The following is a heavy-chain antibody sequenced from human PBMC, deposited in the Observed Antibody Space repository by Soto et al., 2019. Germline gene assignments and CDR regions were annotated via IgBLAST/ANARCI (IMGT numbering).Heavy chain of an antibody. CDR2: IYYSGST. Sequence: SETLSLTCTVSGGSISSSSYYWGWIRQPPGKGLEWIGSIYYSGSTYYNPSLKSRVTISVDTSKNQFSLKLSSVTAADTAVYYCARHGQQQLVHLEWFDPWGQGTLVTVSS. V-gene: IGHV4-39*01. CDR3: ARHGQQQLVHLEWFDP. J-gene: IGHJ5*02. D-gene: IGHD6-13*01. CDR1: GGSISSSSYY.